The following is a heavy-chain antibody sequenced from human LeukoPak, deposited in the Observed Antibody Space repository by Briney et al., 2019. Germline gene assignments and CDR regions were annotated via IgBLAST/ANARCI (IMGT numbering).Heavy chain of an antibody. Sequence: GGSLRLSCAASGVTVSSNYMSWVRQAPGKGLEWVSVIYSGGSTYYADSVKGRFTISRGNSKNTLYLQMNSLRAEDTAVYYCARGTVAGEDYWGQGTLVTVSS. CDR3: ARGTVAGEDY. CDR1: GVTVSSNY. D-gene: IGHD6-19*01. CDR2: IYSGGST. J-gene: IGHJ4*02. V-gene: IGHV3-66*01.